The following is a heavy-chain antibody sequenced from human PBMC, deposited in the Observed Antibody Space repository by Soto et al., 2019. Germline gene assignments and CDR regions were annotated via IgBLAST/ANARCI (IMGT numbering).Heavy chain of an antibody. CDR1: GDSDSSNSAA. CDR3: ARDQGGWTTYYYYYGMDV. V-gene: IGHV6-1*01. J-gene: IGHJ6*02. CDR2: TYYRSKWYN. Sequence: PTLSLTCAISGDSDSSNSAAWNWIRQSPSRGLEWLGRTYYRSKWYNDYAVSVKSRITINPDTSKNQFSLQLNSVTPEDTAVYYCARDQGGWTTYYYYYGMDVWGQGTTVTVSS. D-gene: IGHD6-19*01.